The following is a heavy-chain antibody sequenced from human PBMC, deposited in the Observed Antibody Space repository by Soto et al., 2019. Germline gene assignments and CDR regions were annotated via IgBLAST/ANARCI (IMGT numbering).Heavy chain of an antibody. CDR2: INPSGGST. CDR1: GYTFTSYY. Sequence: GASVKVSCKASGYTFTSYYMHWVRQAPGQGLEWMGIINPSGGSTSYAQKFQGRVTMTRDTSTSTVYMELSSLRSEDTAVYYCARDSITMVRGVIITGAWFDPWGQGTLVTVSS. CDR3: ARDSITMVRGVIITGAWFDP. D-gene: IGHD3-10*01. V-gene: IGHV1-46*01. J-gene: IGHJ5*02.